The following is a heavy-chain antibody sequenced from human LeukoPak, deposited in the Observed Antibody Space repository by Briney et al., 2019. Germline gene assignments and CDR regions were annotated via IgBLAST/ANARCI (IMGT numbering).Heavy chain of an antibody. Sequence: PSQTLSLTCTVSGGSISSYYWSWIRQPPGKGLEWIGYIYYSGSTNYNPSLKSRVTISVDTSKNQFSLKLSSVTAADTAVYYCARGDFWSGYYYGMDVWGQGTTVTVSS. CDR3: ARGDFWSGYYYGMDV. V-gene: IGHV4-59*01. CDR2: IYYSGST. D-gene: IGHD3-3*01. J-gene: IGHJ6*02. CDR1: GGSISSYY.